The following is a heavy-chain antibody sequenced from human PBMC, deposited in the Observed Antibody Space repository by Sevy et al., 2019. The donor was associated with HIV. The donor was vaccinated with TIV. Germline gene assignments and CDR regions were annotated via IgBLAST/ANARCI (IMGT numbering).Heavy chain of an antibody. J-gene: IGHJ4*02. CDR2: IKQAGGEK. CDR3: ARGIFGSGSRLGLGY. Sequence: GGSLRLSCVASGFTFSNNWMTWVRQAQGKGLQGVPNIKQAGGEKYFVDSVKARLTISRENAKNSLYLQMSSLGVEDTAVYYCARGIFGSGSRLGLGYWGQGTLVTVSS. CDR1: GFTFSNNW. V-gene: IGHV3-7*01. D-gene: IGHD3-10*01.